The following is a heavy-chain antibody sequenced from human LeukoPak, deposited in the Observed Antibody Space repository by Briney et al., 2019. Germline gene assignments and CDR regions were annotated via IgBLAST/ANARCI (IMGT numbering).Heavy chain of an antibody. J-gene: IGHJ4*02. D-gene: IGHD2-2*01. CDR3: ARAAYSSSPDY. CDR2: ISPSGNYM. Sequence: GGSLRLSCAASGFTFSGYSMNWVRQAPGKGLEGVSYISPSGNYMFYADSVKGRFTISRDNAKNSLYLQTNSLRDEDTAVYYCARAAYSSSPDYWGQGILVTVSS. V-gene: IGHV3-48*02. CDR1: GFTFSGYS.